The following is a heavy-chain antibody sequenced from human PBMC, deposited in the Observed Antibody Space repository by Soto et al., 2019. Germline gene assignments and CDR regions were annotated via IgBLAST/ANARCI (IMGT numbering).Heavy chain of an antibody. CDR3: ARDLSVVFDY. V-gene: IGHV3-23*01. Sequence: PGGSLRLSCKASGFTFNKYAMSWVRQAPGKGLEWVSAITDSGAASHYADSVKGRFTVSRDNSKNTLYLQMNSLRADDTAVYYCARDLSVVFDYWGQGTLVTVSS. CDR1: GFTFNKYA. J-gene: IGHJ4*02. CDR2: ITDSGAAS. D-gene: IGHD2-15*01.